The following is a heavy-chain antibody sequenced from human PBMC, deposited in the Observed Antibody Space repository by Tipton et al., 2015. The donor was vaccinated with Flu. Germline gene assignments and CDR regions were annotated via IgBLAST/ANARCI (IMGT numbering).Heavy chain of an antibody. CDR3: AKVIPELVAGLDY. Sequence: GSLRLSCAASGFTFSTDAMSWVRQAPGKGLEWVSAISGGGAITYFADSVKGRFTISRDNSKNTLVLQMNSLRAEDTAVYYCAKVIPELVAGLDYWGQGTLVTVSS. CDR1: GFTFSTDA. V-gene: IGHV3-23*01. CDR2: ISGGGAIT. D-gene: IGHD6-19*01. J-gene: IGHJ4*02.